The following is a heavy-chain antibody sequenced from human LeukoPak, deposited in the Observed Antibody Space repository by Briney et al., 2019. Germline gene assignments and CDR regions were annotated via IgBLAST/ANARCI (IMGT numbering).Heavy chain of an antibody. CDR3: ARSEIPEYYYYYMDV. CDR2: IYYSGST. CDR1: GGSISSYY. D-gene: IGHD2-2*02. Sequence: PSETLSLTCTVSGGSISSYYWSWLRQPPGKGLEWIGYIYYSGSTNYNPSLKSRVTISVDTSKNQFSLKLSSVTAADTAVYYCARSEIPEYYYYYMDVWGKGTTVTVS. J-gene: IGHJ6*03. V-gene: IGHV4-59*01.